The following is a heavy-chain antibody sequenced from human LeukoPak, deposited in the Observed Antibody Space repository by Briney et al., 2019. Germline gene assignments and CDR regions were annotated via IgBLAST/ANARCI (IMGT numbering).Heavy chain of an antibody. J-gene: IGHJ4*02. CDR3: ARYPIFGVVNYFDY. D-gene: IGHD3-3*01. CDR1: GYTFTGYY. Sequence: GSVKVSCKASGYTFTGYYMHWVRQAPGQGLEWMGWINPNSGGTNYAQKFQGRVTMTRDTSISTAYMELSRLRSDDTAVYYCARYPIFGVVNYFDYWGQGTLVTVSS. CDR2: INPNSGGT. V-gene: IGHV1-2*02.